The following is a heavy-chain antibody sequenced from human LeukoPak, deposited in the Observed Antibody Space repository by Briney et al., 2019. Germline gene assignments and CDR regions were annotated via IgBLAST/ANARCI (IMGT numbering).Heavy chain of an antibody. V-gene: IGHV3-13*01. CDR2: IGTAGDT. J-gene: IGHJ4*02. D-gene: IGHD1-26*01. Sequence: GRSLRLSCAASGFTFSSYDMHWVRQATGKGLEWVSAIGTAGDTYYPGSVKGRFTISRENAKNSLYLQMNSLRAGDTAVYYCARRGSKNDFDYWGQGTLVTVSS. CDR3: ARRGSKNDFDY. CDR1: GFTFSSYD.